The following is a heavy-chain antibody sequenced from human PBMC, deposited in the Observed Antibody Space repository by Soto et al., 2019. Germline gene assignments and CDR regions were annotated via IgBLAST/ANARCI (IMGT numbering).Heavy chain of an antibody. V-gene: IGHV3-23*01. Sequence: GGSLRLSCAASGFSFSNYAMSWVRQAPGKGLEWLSAIDGIAGRALYADSVKGRVTVSRNNSKNTLYLQMDRLTLENMAVYYCAKDAVSRNGVFDPLDLWGQGTVFTVTS. J-gene: IGHJ3*01. CDR3: AKDAVSRNGVFDPLDL. CDR1: GFSFSNYA. D-gene: IGHD3-16*01. CDR2: IDGIAGRA.